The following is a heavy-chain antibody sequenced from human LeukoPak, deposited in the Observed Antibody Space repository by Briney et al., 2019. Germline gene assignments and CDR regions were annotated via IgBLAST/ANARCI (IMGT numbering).Heavy chain of an antibody. J-gene: IGHJ5*01. D-gene: IGHD1-26*01. CDR2: ISISSRSI. Sequence: PGGSLRLSCVGSGFTFSGYNIDWVSQDPGKWMEWLSFISISSRSIYYADSLKGRLTISSGNTKNSVFLQTSGLRVDDTAVYYCARERSGPAVRAHNWFDPWGRGTLVIVSS. CDR3: ARERSGPAVRAHNWFDP. V-gene: IGHV3-21*06. CDR1: GFTFSGYN.